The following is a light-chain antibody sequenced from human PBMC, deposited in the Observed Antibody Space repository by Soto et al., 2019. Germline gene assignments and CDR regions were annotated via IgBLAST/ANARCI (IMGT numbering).Light chain of an antibody. Sequence: QSPGTLXXXPGEXATLSCGASQSVSTFLAWYQQKPGPAPSLLMYDVSIRATGTPARFSGSGSGTDFTLTISSLKPEDYADYYCQQRSNLPETFGQGTKLDIK. V-gene: IGKV3-11*01. CDR2: DVS. CDR3: QQRSNLPET. J-gene: IGKJ1*01. CDR1: QSVSTF.